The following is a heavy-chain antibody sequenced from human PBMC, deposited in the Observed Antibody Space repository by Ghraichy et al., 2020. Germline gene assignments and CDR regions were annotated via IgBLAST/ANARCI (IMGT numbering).Heavy chain of an antibody. J-gene: IGHJ6*02. D-gene: IGHD6-19*01. CDR1: GITFRNYA. Sequence: GGSLRLSCAASGITFRNYAMSWVRQAPGKGLEWVSAISGSGGNTYYGDSVKGRFTISRDNSKNTLYLQMNSLRAEDTAVYYCAKEYSSGCYSGYGMDVWGQGTTVTVSS. CDR2: ISGSGGNT. CDR3: AKEYSSGCYSGYGMDV. V-gene: IGHV3-23*01.